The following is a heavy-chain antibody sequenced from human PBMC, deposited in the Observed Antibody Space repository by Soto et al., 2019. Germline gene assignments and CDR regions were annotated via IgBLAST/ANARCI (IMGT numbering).Heavy chain of an antibody. Sequence: QVQLVESGGGVVQPGRSLRLSCAASGFTFSSNGMHWVRKAPGKGLEWVAVIWFDGSNKFYADSVKGRFTISRDNSKNTVSLQMNSLRDEDSAAYYCATTGPYWGQGTLVTVSS. J-gene: IGHJ4*02. CDR3: ATTGPY. CDR2: IWFDGSNK. CDR1: GFTFSSNG. V-gene: IGHV3-33*01.